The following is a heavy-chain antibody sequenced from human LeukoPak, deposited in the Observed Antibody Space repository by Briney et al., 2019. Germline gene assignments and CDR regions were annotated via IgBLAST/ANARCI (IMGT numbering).Heavy chain of an antibody. Sequence: GGSLRLSCVASGFTFSSYTMNWVRQAPGKGLEWVSSISSSSSYIYYADSVKGRFTISRGNAKNSLYLQMNSLTVEDAAVYYCARGSTVTDFDFWGQGTLVTVSS. V-gene: IGHV3-21*01. CDR2: ISSSSSYI. CDR3: ARGSTVTDFDF. D-gene: IGHD4-17*01. J-gene: IGHJ4*02. CDR1: GFTFSSYT.